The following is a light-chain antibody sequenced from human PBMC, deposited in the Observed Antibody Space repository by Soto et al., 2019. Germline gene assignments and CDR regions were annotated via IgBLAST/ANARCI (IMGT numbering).Light chain of an antibody. J-gene: IGKJ2*01. V-gene: IGKV3-15*01. CDR1: QSVSSN. CDR3: QQYHNWPMYT. CDR2: GAS. Sequence: IVLTQSPATLSVSPGERATLSCRASQSVSSNLAWYQQKPGQAPRLLIYGASTRATGIPARFSGGGSGTDFTLSVSSLQSEDFAVYYCQQYHNWPMYTFGQGTKLEVK.